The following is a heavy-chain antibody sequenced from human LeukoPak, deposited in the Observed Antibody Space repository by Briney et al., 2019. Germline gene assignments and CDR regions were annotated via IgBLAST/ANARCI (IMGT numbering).Heavy chain of an antibody. CDR2: IHYSGST. Sequence: PSETLSLTCTLSGDFISSSSYYWGWIRQPPGKGREYIGSIHYSGSTYYNPSLKSRVTMPVDTSKNQFSMKPTSVAAADTAVYYCARGSPYHYWGQGTLVTVSS. CDR3: ARGSPYHY. V-gene: IGHV4-39*01. CDR1: GDFISSSSYY. D-gene: IGHD2-2*01. J-gene: IGHJ4*02.